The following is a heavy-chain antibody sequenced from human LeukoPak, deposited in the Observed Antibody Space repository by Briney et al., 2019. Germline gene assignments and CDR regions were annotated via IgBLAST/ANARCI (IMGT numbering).Heavy chain of an antibody. J-gene: IGHJ4*02. Sequence: SETLSLTCAVYGGSFSGYYWSWIRQPPGKGLEWIGEINHSGSTTYNPSLKSRVTISVDTSKNEFSLKLSSVTAADTAVYYCAREEFVCSSTSCYTGYFDYWGQGTLVTVSS. CDR2: INHSGST. CDR3: AREEFVCSSTSCYTGYFDY. CDR1: GGSFSGYY. D-gene: IGHD2-2*02. V-gene: IGHV4-34*01.